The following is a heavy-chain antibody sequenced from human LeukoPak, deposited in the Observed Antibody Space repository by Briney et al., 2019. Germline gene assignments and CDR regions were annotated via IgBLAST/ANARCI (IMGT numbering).Heavy chain of an antibody. CDR1: GFTFDDYA. CDR3: AKATTYVGGAFDI. Sequence: GRSLRLSCAASGFTFDDYAMHWVRQAPGKGLEWVSGISWNSGSIGYADSVKGRFTISRDNAKNSLYLQMNSLRAEDMALYYCAKATTYVGGAFDIWGQGTMVTVPS. CDR2: ISWNSGSI. J-gene: IGHJ3*02. V-gene: IGHV3-9*03. D-gene: IGHD1-26*01.